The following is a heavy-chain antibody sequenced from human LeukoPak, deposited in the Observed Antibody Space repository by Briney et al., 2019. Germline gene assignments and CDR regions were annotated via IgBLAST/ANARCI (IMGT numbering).Heavy chain of an antibody. J-gene: IGHJ4*02. D-gene: IGHD5-12*01. V-gene: IGHV3-49*04. CDR3: TRDWGNSGYDSDFDY. CDR1: GFTFADYA. CDR2: IRSKAYGGTT. Sequence: GGSLRLSCTASGFTFADYAMSRVRQAPGKGLEWVGFIRSKAYGGTTEYAASVKGRFTISRDDSKSIAYLQMNSLKTEDTAVYYCTRDWGNSGYDSDFDYWGQGTLVTVSS.